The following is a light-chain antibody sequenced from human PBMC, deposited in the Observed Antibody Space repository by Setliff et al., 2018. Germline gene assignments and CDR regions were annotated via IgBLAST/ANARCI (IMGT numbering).Light chain of an antibody. Sequence: QSVLTQPPSASGTPGQRVTISCSGSSSNIGSNTVNWYQQLPGTVPKLLIYRNNQRPSGVPDRFSGSKSGTSASLAISGLQSEDEANYYCAAWDDSLNGYVFGTGTKVTVL. CDR3: AAWDDSLNGYV. CDR1: SSNIGSNT. CDR2: RNN. V-gene: IGLV1-44*01. J-gene: IGLJ1*01.